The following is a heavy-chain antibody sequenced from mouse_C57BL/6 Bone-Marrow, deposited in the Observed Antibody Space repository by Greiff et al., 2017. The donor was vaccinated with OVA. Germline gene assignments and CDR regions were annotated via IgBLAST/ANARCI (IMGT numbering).Heavy chain of an antibody. CDR3: ASLDGGYFDV. V-gene: IGHV2-2*01. CDR1: GFSLTSYG. Sequence: QVQLQQSGPGLVQPSQSLSITCTVSGFSLTSYGVHWVRQSPGKGLEWLGVIWSGGSTDYNAAFISRLSISKDNSKSQVFFKMNSLQADDTAIYYCASLDGGYFDVWGTGTTVTVSS. CDR2: IWSGGST. J-gene: IGHJ1*03.